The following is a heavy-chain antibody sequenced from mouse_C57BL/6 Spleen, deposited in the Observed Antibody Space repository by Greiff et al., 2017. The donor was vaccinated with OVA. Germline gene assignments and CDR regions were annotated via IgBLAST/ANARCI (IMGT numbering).Heavy chain of an antibody. J-gene: IGHJ1*03. D-gene: IGHD2-3*01. CDR1: GFTFSNYW. V-gene: IGHV6-3*01. CDR2: IRLKSDNYAT. CDR3: TGDGYYPWYFDV. Sequence: EVKLMESGGGLVQPGGSMKLSCVASGFTFSNYWMNWVRQSPEKGLEWVAQIRLKSDNYATHYAESVKGRFTISRDDSKSSVYLQMNKLRAEDTGIYYCTGDGYYPWYFDVWGTGTTVTVSS.